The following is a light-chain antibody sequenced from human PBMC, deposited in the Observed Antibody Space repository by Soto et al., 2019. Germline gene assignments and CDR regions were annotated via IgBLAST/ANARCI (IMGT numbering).Light chain of an antibody. J-gene: IGKJ2*01. CDR2: GAS. CDR1: QTIRSTF. Sequence: EIVLTQSPGTLSLSPGERATLSCRSSQTIRSTFLAWYQQKPGQAPRLLIHGASSRATGIPDRFSGSGSGTDFTLTISRLELEDFAVYYCQQYGSSPPYTFGQGTRLEIK. CDR3: QQYGSSPPYT. V-gene: IGKV3-20*01.